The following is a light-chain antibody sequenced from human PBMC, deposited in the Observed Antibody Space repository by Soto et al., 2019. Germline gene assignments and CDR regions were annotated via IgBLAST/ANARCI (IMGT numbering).Light chain of an antibody. V-gene: IGKV3D-20*01. Sequence: EIVLTQSPGTLSLSPEEIATLYFGASQSVSSRFLAWYQQKPGRAPRVLIYDASTRATGVPDRFSGGGSGTDFTLTISRLEPEDFAVYYCQQYGSSGTFGQGTKVDIK. CDR1: QSVSSRF. CDR2: DAS. CDR3: QQYGSSGT. J-gene: IGKJ1*01.